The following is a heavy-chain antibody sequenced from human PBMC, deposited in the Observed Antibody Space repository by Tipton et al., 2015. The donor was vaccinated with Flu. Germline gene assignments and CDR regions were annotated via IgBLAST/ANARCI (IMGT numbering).Heavy chain of an antibody. CDR3: AKQKAGRFLDWSDPCDV. CDR1: GFMFDDYA. V-gene: IGHV3-9*01. CDR2: ISWDGGQI. D-gene: IGHD3/OR15-3a*01. Sequence: SLRLSCVTFGFMFDDYAMHWVRQAPGKGLERVSGISWDGGQIRYAVSLRGQFTISRDNAKKSLHLQMNSPRVEDTALYYCAKQKAGRFLDWSDPCDVWGQGTMVSVSS. J-gene: IGHJ3*01.